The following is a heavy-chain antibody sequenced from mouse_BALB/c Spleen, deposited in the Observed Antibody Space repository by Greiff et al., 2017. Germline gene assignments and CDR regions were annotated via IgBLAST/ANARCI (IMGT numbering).Heavy chain of an antibody. D-gene: IGHD1-2*01. CDR2: ILPGSGST. CDR3: ARFTTATDAMDY. V-gene: IGHV1-9*01. Sequence: QVTLKVSGAELMKPGASVKISCKATGYTFSSYWIEWVKQRPGHGLEWIGEILPGSGSTNYNEKFKGKATFTADTSSNTAYMQLSSLTSEDSAVYYCARFTTATDAMDYWGQGTSVTVSS. CDR1: GYTFSSYW. J-gene: IGHJ4*01.